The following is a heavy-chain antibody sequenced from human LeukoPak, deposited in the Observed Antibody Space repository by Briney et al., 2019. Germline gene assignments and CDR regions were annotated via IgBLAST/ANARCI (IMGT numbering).Heavy chain of an antibody. J-gene: IGHJ6*02. Sequence: GGSLRLSCAASGFTFSSYAMHWVRQAPGKGLEWVAVISYDGSNKYYADSVKGRFTISRDNSKNTLYLQMNSLRAEDTAVYYCARVLGDYPYYYYYYGMDVWGQGTTVTVSS. CDR3: ARVLGDYPYYYYYYGMDV. CDR1: GFTFSSYA. V-gene: IGHV3-30-3*01. CDR2: ISYDGSNK. D-gene: IGHD4-17*01.